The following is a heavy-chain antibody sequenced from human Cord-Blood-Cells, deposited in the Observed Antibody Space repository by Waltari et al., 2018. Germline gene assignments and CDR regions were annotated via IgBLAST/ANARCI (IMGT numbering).Heavy chain of an antibody. D-gene: IGHD6-6*01. J-gene: IGHJ4*02. CDR2: IYYSGST. Sequence: QLQLQESGPGLVKPSAPLSLPCNVAGCSLSSCSYYWGWISQHPRKRLEWIGSIYYSGSTYYNPSLKSRVTISVDTSKNQFSLKLSSVTAADTAVYYCTRRMSSSFDYWGQGTLVTVSS. V-gene: IGHV4-39*01. CDR3: TRRMSSSFDY. CDR1: GCSLSSCSYY.